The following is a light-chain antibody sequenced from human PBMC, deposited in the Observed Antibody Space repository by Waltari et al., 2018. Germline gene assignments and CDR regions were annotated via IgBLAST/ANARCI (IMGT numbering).Light chain of an antibody. CDR2: EDN. V-gene: IGLV6-57*03. J-gene: IGLJ2*01. CDR1: SATLASNY. CDR3: QSYDSSNHVV. Sequence: NFMLTQPHSVSESPGKTLTTACTRRSATLASNYWPGYQQRPGSAPTTVIYEDNQRPSGVPDRFSGSIDSSSNSASLTISGLKTEDEADYYCQSYDSSNHVVFGGGTKLTVL.